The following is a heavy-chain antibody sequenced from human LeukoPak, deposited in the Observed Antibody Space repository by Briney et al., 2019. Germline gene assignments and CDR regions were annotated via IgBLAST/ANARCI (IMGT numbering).Heavy chain of an antibody. CDR2: IYTSGST. CDR1: GGSISSYY. Sequence: SETLSLTCTVSGGSISSYYWNWIRQPAGKGLEWIGRIYTSGSTNYNPSLKSRVTMSVDTSKNQFSLKLSSVTAADTAVYYCARDGELLPDPNWFDPWGQGTLVTVSS. CDR3: ARDGELLPDPNWFDP. V-gene: IGHV4-4*07. J-gene: IGHJ5*02. D-gene: IGHD1-26*01.